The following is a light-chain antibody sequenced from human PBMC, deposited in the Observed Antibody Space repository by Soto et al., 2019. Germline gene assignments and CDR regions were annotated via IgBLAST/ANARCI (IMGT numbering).Light chain of an antibody. Sequence: LTQSPGTLSLSPGERATLSCRTSQGIGSSYLACYQQKPGHAPRLIIYGTSIRATVIPSRFSGSGSGTDFTLTISSLEPEDFAVYYCQQFGSSWLTFGQGTKVEIK. CDR1: QGIGSSY. J-gene: IGKJ1*01. CDR3: QQFGSSWLT. V-gene: IGKV3-20*01. CDR2: GTS.